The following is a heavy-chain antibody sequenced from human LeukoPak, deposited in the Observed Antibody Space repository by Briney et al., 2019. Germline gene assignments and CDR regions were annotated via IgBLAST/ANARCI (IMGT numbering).Heavy chain of an antibody. CDR1: GYKFTNYW. V-gene: IGHV5-51*01. J-gene: IGHJ3*02. D-gene: IGHD3-10*01. Sequence: GESLKISCKGSGYKFTNYWIAWVRQMPGQGLEWLGIIYPRDSDTRYSPSFQGQVSISVDTSIDTAYLQWSSVKASDTAMYYCARPNGSGSYVQYDAFDIWGQGTMVTVSS. CDR2: IYPRDSDT. CDR3: ARPNGSGSYVQYDAFDI.